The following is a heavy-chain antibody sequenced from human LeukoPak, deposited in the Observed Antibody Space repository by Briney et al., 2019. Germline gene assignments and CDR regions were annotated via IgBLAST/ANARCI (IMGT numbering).Heavy chain of an antibody. J-gene: IGHJ3*02. Sequence: GGSLRLSCAASGFTFNTYGMHWVRQAPGKGLEWVAFIRYDGSNKYYADSVKGRFTISRDNSKNTLYLQMNSLRAEDTAVYYCAKSRGRGLDAFDIWGQGTMVTVSS. V-gene: IGHV3-30*02. CDR3: AKSRGRGLDAFDI. CDR2: IRYDGSNK. CDR1: GFTFNTYG. D-gene: IGHD6-25*01.